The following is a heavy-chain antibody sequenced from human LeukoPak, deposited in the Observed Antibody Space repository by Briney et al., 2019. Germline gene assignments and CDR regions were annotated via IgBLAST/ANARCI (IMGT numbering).Heavy chain of an antibody. Sequence: SETLSLTCIVSGYSISSGYYWVWIRQPLGKGLEWIGSIYHSGSTLYNPSLKSRVTISVDTSKNKFSLKLSSVTAADTAMYYCARDQPYMDVWGEGTTVTVSS. V-gene: IGHV4-38-2*02. CDR1: GYSISSGYY. CDR3: ARDQPYMDV. J-gene: IGHJ6*03. CDR2: IYHSGST.